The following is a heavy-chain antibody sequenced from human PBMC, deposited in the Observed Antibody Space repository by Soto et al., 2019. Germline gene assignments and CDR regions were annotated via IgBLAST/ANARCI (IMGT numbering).Heavy chain of an antibody. CDR2: ISGSGGST. CDR3: AKSSRWYDSSGYYYLEGP. D-gene: IGHD3-22*01. CDR1: GFTFSGYA. V-gene: IGHV3-23*01. J-gene: IGHJ5*02. Sequence: GGSLRLSCAASGFTFSGYAMSWVRQAPGKGLERVSAISGSGGSTYYADSVKGRFTISRDNSKNKLYLQMNSLRAEDTAVYYCAKSSRWYDSSGYYYLEGPWGQGTLVTVSS.